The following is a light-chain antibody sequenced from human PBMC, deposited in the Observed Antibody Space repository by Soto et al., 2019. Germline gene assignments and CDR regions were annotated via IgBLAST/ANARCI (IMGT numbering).Light chain of an antibody. Sequence: EIVMTQSPATLSVSPGERATRSCRASQSVSSYLAWYQQKPGQAPRLLIYGASTRATGIPARFSGSGSGTEFTLTISSLQSEDFAVYYCQQYNNWPPRTFGQGTKVEIK. V-gene: IGKV3-15*01. J-gene: IGKJ1*01. CDR1: QSVSSY. CDR2: GAS. CDR3: QQYNNWPPRT.